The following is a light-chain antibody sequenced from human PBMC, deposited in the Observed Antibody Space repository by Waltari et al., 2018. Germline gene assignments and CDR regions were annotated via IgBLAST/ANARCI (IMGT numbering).Light chain of an antibody. CDR2: RNN. J-gene: IGLJ3*02. Sequence: QSVLPQPPSASGTPGPRVTIPCSGSSSNIGSYFVYWYQQLPGTAPKLLIYRNNQRPSGVPDRFSGSTSGTSASLAISGLRSEDEADYYCVVWDDSLSGRVFGGGTKLTVL. CDR3: VVWDDSLSGRV. CDR1: SSNIGSYF. V-gene: IGLV1-47*01.